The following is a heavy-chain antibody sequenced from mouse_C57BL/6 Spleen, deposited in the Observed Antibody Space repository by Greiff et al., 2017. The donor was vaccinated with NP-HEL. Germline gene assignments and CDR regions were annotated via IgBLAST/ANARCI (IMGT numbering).Heavy chain of an antibody. Sequence: EVMLVESGGGLVKPGGSLKLSCAASGFTFSDYGMHWVRQAPEKGLEWVAYISSGSSTIYYADTVKGRFTISRDNAKNTLFLQMTSLRSEDTAMYYCARDYGSPAWFAYWGQGTLGTVSA. CDR1: GFTFSDYG. J-gene: IGHJ3*01. CDR3: ARDYGSPAWFAY. V-gene: IGHV5-17*01. CDR2: ISSGSSTI. D-gene: IGHD1-1*01.